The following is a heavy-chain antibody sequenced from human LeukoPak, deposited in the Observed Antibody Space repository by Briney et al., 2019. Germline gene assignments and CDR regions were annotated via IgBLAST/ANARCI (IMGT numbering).Heavy chain of an antibody. Sequence: GGSLRLSCAASGFTFSSYAMHWVRQAPGKGLEWVAVISYDGSNKYYADSVKGRFTISRDNSKSTVYLQMNSLRDEDTAVYYCARPKMAVVTPLDYWGQGTLVTVSS. D-gene: IGHD4-23*01. J-gene: IGHJ4*02. V-gene: IGHV3-30*04. CDR1: GFTFSSYA. CDR2: ISYDGSNK. CDR3: ARPKMAVVTPLDY.